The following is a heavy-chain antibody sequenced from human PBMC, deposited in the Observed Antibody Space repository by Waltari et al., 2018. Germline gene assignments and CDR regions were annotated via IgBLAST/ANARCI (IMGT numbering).Heavy chain of an antibody. CDR1: GGTFSSYA. V-gene: IGHV1-69*05. Sequence: QVQLVQSGAEVKKPGSSVKVSCKASGGTFSSYAISWVRQAPGQGLECMGGIIPIFGTANYAQKFQGRVTITTDESTSTAYMELSSLRSEDTAVYYCARDVKGGSYRPSYYYYGMDVWGQGTTVTVSS. CDR3: ARDVKGGSYRPSYYYYGMDV. D-gene: IGHD3-16*02. CDR2: IIPIFGTA. J-gene: IGHJ6*02.